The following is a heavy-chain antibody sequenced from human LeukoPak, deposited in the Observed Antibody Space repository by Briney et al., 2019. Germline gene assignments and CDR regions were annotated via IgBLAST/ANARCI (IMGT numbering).Heavy chain of an antibody. Sequence: PSETLSLTCAVSGGSISSSNWWSWVRQPPGKGLEWIGEIYHSGSTNYNPSLKSRVTISVDKSKNQFSLKLSSVTAADTAVYYCARVEPDSSGYYGFTNYFDYWGQGTLVIVSS. D-gene: IGHD3-22*01. V-gene: IGHV4-4*02. CDR2: IYHSGST. CDR1: GGSISSSNW. J-gene: IGHJ4*02. CDR3: ARVEPDSSGYYGFTNYFDY.